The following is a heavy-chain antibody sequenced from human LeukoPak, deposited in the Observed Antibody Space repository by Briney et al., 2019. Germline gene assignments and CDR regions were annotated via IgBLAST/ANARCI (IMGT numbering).Heavy chain of an antibody. J-gene: IGHJ4*02. D-gene: IGHD6-19*01. V-gene: IGHV3-7*01. CDR2: INQEGSDK. Sequence: GGSLRLSCAASGFTFSYYWMSWVRQAPGKGLEWVASINQEGSDKHYADSVKGRFTISRDNAKSSLYLQMNSLRAEDTALYYCGRDTAVAHLYAYWGQGALVTVSS. CDR3: GRDTAVAHLYAY. CDR1: GFTFSYYW.